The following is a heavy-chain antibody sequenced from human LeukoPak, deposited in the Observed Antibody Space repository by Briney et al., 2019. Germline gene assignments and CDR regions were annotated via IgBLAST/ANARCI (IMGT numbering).Heavy chain of an antibody. J-gene: IGHJ4*02. CDR1: GFAFSISG. CDR3: PKDLGAGSSWYYFDY. D-gene: IGHD6-13*01. V-gene: IGHV3-30*18. CDR2: LSYDGGNK. Sequence: GGALRLACAVSGFAFSISGMHWVRPAPGQGLGWGAALSYDGGNKSYTDSVKCRFTISRDNSKHKLCRQMNSLRAEHTDVYYCPKDLGAGSSWYYFDYWGQGTLVTVSS.